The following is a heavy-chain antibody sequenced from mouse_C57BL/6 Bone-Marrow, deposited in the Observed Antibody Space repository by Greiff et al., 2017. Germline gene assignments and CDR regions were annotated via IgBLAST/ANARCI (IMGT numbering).Heavy chain of an antibody. CDR2: IRNKANNHAT. Sequence: EVKVVESGGGLVQPGGSMKLSCAASGFTFSDAWMDWVRQSPEKGLEWVAEIRNKANNHATYYAESVKGRFTISRDDPKSNVYQQMNSVRAEDTGIYYCTKFPRITTVVGYWGQGTLVTVSA. V-gene: IGHV6-6*01. CDR1: GFTFSDAW. D-gene: IGHD1-1*01. CDR3: TKFPRITTVVGY. J-gene: IGHJ3*01.